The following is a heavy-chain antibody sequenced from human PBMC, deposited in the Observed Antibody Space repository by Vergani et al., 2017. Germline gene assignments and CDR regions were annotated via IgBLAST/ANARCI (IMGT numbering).Heavy chain of an antibody. CDR3: ARARYSGSHGWFDP. CDR1: GGPFKNSA. Sequence: QVQLVQSGAEVKKPGSSVKVSCKASGGPFKNSAFSWVRQVPGQGLEWMGRIIPIFGTANYAQKFQGRVTITADESTSTAYMELSSLRSEDTAVYYCARARYSGSHGWFDPWGQGTLVTVSS. J-gene: IGHJ5*02. V-gene: IGHV1-69*13. D-gene: IGHD1-26*01. CDR2: IIPIFGTA.